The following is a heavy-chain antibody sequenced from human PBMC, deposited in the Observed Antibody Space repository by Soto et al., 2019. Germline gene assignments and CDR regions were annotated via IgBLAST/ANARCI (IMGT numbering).Heavy chain of an antibody. CDR2: ISAYNGNT. CDR1: GYTFTSYG. D-gene: IGHD3-16*01. J-gene: IGHJ4*02. V-gene: IGHV1-18*04. CDR3: SRDAVSKAMGGRYSFDY. Sequence: QVQLVQSGAEVKKPGASVKVSCKASGYTFTSYGISWVRQAPGQGLEWMGWISAYNGNTNYAQKLQGRVTMTTDTTTSTAYKKLRRLRSDDTAVDYCSRDAVSKAMGGRYSFDYWGQGTLVTVSS.